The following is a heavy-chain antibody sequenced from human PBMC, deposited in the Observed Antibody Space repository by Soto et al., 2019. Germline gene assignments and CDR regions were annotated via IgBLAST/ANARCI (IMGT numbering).Heavy chain of an antibody. V-gene: IGHV1-18*04. D-gene: IGHD3-10*01. J-gene: IGHJ5*02. CDR2: ISAYNGNT. CDR3: ARGDVYYYGSNGWFDP. CDR1: GYTFTSYG. Sequence: RASVKVSRKASGYTFTSYGISWVRQAPGQGLEWMGWISAYNGNTNYAQKLQGRVTMTTDTSTSTAYMELRSLRSDDTAVYYCARGDVYYYGSNGWFDPWGRGTLVTVSS.